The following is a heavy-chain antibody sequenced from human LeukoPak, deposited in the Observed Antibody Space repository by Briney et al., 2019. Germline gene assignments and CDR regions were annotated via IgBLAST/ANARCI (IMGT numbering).Heavy chain of an antibody. CDR3: ARRRDGYSIFDY. V-gene: IGHV4-59*12. CDR2: IYYSGST. D-gene: IGHD5-24*01. J-gene: IGHJ4*01. Sequence: PSETLSLTCTVSGGSISSYYWSWIRQPPGKGLEWIGYIYYSGSTNYNPSLKSRVTISVDTSKNQFSLKLSSVTAADTAVYYCARRRDGYSIFDYWGHGTLVIVSS. CDR1: GGSISSYY.